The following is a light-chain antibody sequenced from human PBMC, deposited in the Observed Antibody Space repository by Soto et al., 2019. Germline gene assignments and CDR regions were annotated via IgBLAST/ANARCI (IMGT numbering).Light chain of an antibody. CDR2: DVS. CDR1: SSDVGRYSY. V-gene: IGLV2-14*01. Sequence: QSALTQPASVSGSPGQSITISCTGTSSDVGRYSYVSWYQQHPGKAPKLMIFDVSNRPSGISNRFSGSKSGNTASLTISGLQAEDEADSYCSSYTSSSTYVFGTGTKVTVL. CDR3: SSYTSSSTYV. J-gene: IGLJ1*01.